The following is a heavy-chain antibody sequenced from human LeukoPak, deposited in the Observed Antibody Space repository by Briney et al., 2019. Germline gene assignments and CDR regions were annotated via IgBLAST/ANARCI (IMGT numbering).Heavy chain of an antibody. J-gene: IGHJ6*03. Sequence: GGSLRLSCAASGFTFSSYGMHWVRQAPGKGLEWVAVISYDGSNKYYADSVRGRFTISRDNSKNTLYLQMNSLRAEDTAVYYCAKEGYSSGWSSNYYYYMDVWGKGTTVTVSS. CDR2: ISYDGSNK. D-gene: IGHD6-19*01. CDR3: AKEGYSSGWSSNYYYYMDV. CDR1: GFTFSSYG. V-gene: IGHV3-30*18.